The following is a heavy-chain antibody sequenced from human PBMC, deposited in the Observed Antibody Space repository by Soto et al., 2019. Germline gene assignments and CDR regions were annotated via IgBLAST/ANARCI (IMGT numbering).Heavy chain of an antibody. J-gene: IGHJ2*01. Sequence: DVQLLESGGDLVQPGESLRLSCAASGFIFSDFAMSWVRQTPGKGLEWVSAVSVYGGSTHYSDAVKGRFTISRDNSRDTLFLQMNSLRAEDTAGYYCARRPAGDSHWYFDLWGRGTLVTVSS. CDR2: VSVYGGST. V-gene: IGHV3-23*01. CDR3: ARRPAGDSHWYFDL. D-gene: IGHD2-21*01. CDR1: GFIFSDFA.